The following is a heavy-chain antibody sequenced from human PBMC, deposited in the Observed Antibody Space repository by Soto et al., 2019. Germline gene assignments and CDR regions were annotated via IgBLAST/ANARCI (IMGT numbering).Heavy chain of an antibody. CDR3: AISGFGGYADLY. J-gene: IGHJ4*02. V-gene: IGHV1-18*04. CDR1: GYTFTSYS. D-gene: IGHD5-12*01. CDR2: ISVYNGNT. Sequence: QFVQSGAEVKKPGASVKVSCKASGYTFTSYSISWVRQAPGQGLEWMGWISVYNGNTNYAQKLQGRVTMTTDASTSTAFMELRSLRSDDTAVYYCAISGFGGYADLYWGQGTLVTVSS.